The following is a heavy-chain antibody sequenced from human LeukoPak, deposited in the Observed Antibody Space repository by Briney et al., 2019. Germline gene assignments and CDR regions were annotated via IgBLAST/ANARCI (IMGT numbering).Heavy chain of an antibody. D-gene: IGHD2-2*01. CDR3: ARCWFSVVVPAPSLRFDP. Sequence: ASVKVSCKASGYTFTSYYMHWVRQAPGQGLEWMGIINPSGGSTSYAQKLQGRVTMTTDTSTSTAYMELRSLRSDDTAVYYCARCWFSVVVPAPSLRFDPWGQGTLVTVSS. V-gene: IGHV1-46*01. J-gene: IGHJ5*02. CDR1: GYTFTSYY. CDR2: INPSGGST.